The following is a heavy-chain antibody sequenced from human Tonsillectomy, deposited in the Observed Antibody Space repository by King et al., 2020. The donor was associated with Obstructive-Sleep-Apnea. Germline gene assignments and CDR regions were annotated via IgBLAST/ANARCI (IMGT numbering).Heavy chain of an antibody. CDR1: GFTFSSYA. V-gene: IGHV3-30-3*01. Sequence: VQLVESGGGVVQPGSSLRLSCAASGFTFSSYAMHWVRQAPGKGLEWVAVISYDGSNKYYADSVKGLFTISIDNSKNTLYLQMNSLSAEETAVYYCARDQSPDWGSMGAFDIWGQGTMVTVSS. CDR3: ARDQSPDWGSMGAFDI. J-gene: IGHJ3*02. CDR2: ISYDGSNK. D-gene: IGHD7-27*01.